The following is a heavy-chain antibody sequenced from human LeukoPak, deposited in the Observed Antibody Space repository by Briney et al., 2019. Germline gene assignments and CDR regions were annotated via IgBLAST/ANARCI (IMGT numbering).Heavy chain of an antibody. V-gene: IGHV1-18*04. Sequence: ASVKVSCKASGYRFTSYDISWVRQAAGQGLQWMGVINTYTGNTNYAQSFKDRVTMTTDTSTSTVYMELRSLTSDDTAVYYCARDQKSGLEVLWRYWGQGTLVTVSS. J-gene: IGHJ4*02. CDR3: ARDQKSGLEVLWRY. CDR1: GYRFTSYD. D-gene: IGHD3-3*01. CDR2: INTYTGNT.